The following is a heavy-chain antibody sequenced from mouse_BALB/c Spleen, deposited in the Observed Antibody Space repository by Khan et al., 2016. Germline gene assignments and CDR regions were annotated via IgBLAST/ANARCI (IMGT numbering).Heavy chain of an antibody. V-gene: IGHV7-3*02. CDR2: IRNKANGYTT. CDR3: ARGGGNDAWFAY. Sequence: EVELVESGGGLVQPGGSLRLSCATSGFTFTDYYMSWVRQPPGKALEWLGFIRNKANGYTTEYSESVKGRFTISRDNYQSIHYLQMNTLRAEDSATYYCARGGGNDAWFAYWGQGTLVTVSA. D-gene: IGHD2-3*01. J-gene: IGHJ3*01. CDR1: GFTFTDYY.